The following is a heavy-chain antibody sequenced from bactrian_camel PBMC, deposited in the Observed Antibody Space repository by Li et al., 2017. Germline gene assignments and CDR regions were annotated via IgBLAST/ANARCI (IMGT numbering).Heavy chain of an antibody. CDR1: GLTYSSYS. CDR2: IDYDRST. J-gene: IGHJ6*01. V-gene: IGHV3-2*01. Sequence: HVQLVESGGGSVEAGGSLRLSCVVSGLTYSSYSMAWFRQRPGEGREGDATIDYDRSTGYALSVKGRFTISKDSAKNTLYLQMNSLKPEDSAMYYCAADLIAGVRTEAEEVGYWDQGTQVTVS. CDR3: AADLIAGVRTEAEEVGY. D-gene: IGHD6*01.